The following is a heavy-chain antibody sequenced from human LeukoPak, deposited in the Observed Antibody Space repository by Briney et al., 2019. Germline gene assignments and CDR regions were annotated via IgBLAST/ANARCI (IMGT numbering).Heavy chain of an antibody. Sequence: SETLSLTCTVSGGSISSGDYYWSWIRQPPGKGLEWIGYIYYSGSTNYNPSLKSRVTISVDTSKNQFSLKLSSVTAADTAVYYCARSYCSGGSCYSKWGQGTLVTVSS. D-gene: IGHD2-15*01. V-gene: IGHV4-61*08. CDR3: ARSYCSGGSCYSK. J-gene: IGHJ4*02. CDR2: IYYSGST. CDR1: GGSISSGDYY.